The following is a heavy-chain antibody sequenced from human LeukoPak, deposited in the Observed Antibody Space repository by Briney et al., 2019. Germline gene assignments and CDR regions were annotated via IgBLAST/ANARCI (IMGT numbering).Heavy chain of an antibody. CDR3: ATTTGYASMDV. J-gene: IGHJ6*02. CDR1: GYTLTELS. CDR2: FDPEDGGT. Sequence: ASVKVSCKVSGYTLTELSMHWVGQAPGKGLEWMGGFDPEDGGTIYAQKFQGRVTMTEDTSTDTAYMELSSLRSEDTAVYYCATTTGYASMDVWGQGTTVTVSS. D-gene: IGHD1-1*01. V-gene: IGHV1-24*01.